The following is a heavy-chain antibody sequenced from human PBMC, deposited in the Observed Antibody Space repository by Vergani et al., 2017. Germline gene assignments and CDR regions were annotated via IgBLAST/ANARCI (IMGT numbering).Heavy chain of an antibody. V-gene: IGHV3-23*01. D-gene: IGHD4-11*01. J-gene: IGHJ6*03. CDR1: GFTFSSYA. CDR3: AKYSNYGLGKVYYYYYYMYV. Sequence: EVQLLESGGGLVQPGGSLRLSCAASGFTFSSYAMSWVRQAPGKGLEWVSAISGSGGSTSYADSVKGRFTISRDNSKNTLYLQMNSLRAEDTAVYYCAKYSNYGLGKVYYYYYYMYVWGKGTTVTVSS. CDR2: ISGSGGST.